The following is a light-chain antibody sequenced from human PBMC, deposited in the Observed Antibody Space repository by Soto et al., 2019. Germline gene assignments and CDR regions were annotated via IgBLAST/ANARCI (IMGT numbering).Light chain of an antibody. CDR1: QSISGW. Sequence: DIQMTQSPSTLSASVGDRVTITCRASQSISGWLAWYQQKPGKAPEVLIYKASSLESGVPSRFSGSGSGTEFTLTISSLQPDDFATYYCQQYKTYWSCGQGTKVESK. V-gene: IGKV1-5*03. CDR3: QQYKTYWS. J-gene: IGKJ1*01. CDR2: KAS.